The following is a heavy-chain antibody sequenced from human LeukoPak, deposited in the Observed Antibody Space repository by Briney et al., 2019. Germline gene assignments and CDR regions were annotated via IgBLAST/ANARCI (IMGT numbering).Heavy chain of an antibody. CDR3: ARASSSSSFDAFDI. J-gene: IGHJ3*02. V-gene: IGHV3-30*03. CDR1: GFTFSSYG. D-gene: IGHD6-6*01. CDR2: ISYDGSNK. Sequence: PGGSLRLSCAASGFTFSSYGMHWVRQAPGKGLEWVAVISYDGSNKYYADSVKGRFTISRDSSKNTLYLQMNSLRAEDAAVYYCARASSSSSFDAFDIWGQGTMVTVSS.